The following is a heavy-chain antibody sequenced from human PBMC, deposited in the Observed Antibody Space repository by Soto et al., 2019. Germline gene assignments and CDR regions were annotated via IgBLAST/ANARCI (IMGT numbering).Heavy chain of an antibody. D-gene: IGHD3-22*01. CDR1: GYTFTSYG. Sequence: ASVKVSCKASGYTFTSYGISWVRQAPGQGPEWMGWISAYNGNTNYAQKLQGRVTMTTDTSTSTAYMELRSLRSDDTAVYYCARDRGYYDSSGYDYFDYWGQGTLVTVSS. V-gene: IGHV1-18*01. CDR2: ISAYNGNT. J-gene: IGHJ4*02. CDR3: ARDRGYYDSSGYDYFDY.